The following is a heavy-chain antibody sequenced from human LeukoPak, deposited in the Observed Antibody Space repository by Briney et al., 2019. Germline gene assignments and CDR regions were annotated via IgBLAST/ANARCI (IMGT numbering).Heavy chain of an antibody. V-gene: IGHV3-7*01. D-gene: IGHD1/OR15-1a*01. Sequence: GGSLRLSCAASALTFINYWMSWVRQAPGKGLEWVASIKEDGSEKYYVDSVKGRFTISRDNAKNSLYLQMNSLRAEDTAVYYCARGRNNFRYWGQGTLVIVSS. CDR1: ALTFINYW. J-gene: IGHJ4*02. CDR3: ARGRNNFRY. CDR2: IKEDGSEK.